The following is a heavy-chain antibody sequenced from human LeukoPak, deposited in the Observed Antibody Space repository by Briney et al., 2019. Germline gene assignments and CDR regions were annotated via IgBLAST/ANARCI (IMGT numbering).Heavy chain of an antibody. CDR1: GGSIYSHY. D-gene: IGHD6-19*01. J-gene: IGHJ4*02. CDR3: MRRDTGWNYSDY. Sequence: ENLSLTCGVSGGSIYSHYWGWIRQPPGKGLEWIGDIYYKGNTNYNPSLKSRVTISLDTSKNHLSLTLTSVVAADTAIYYCMRRDTGWNYSDYWGQGILVTVSS. V-gene: IGHV4-59*08. CDR2: IYYKGNT.